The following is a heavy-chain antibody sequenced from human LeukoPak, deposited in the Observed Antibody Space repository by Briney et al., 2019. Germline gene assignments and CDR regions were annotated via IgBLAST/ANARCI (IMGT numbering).Heavy chain of an antibody. D-gene: IGHD5-12*01. V-gene: IGHV3-23*01. Sequence: GGSLRLSCAPSGFSFSNYAMIWVRQAPEKGLEWVSLIVSSSGSTFYADSVKGRFTISRDNSKNTLYLQMNSLRAEDTAVYYCAKGAYDYVELGYFDYWGQGTLVTVSS. CDR2: IVSSSGST. CDR3: AKGAYDYVELGYFDY. J-gene: IGHJ4*02. CDR1: GFSFSNYA.